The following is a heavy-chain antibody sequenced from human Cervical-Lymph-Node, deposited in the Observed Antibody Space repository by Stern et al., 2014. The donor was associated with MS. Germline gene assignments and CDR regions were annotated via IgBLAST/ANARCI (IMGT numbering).Heavy chain of an antibody. D-gene: IGHD6-19*01. CDR2: IYPGDSDT. J-gene: IGHJ4*02. Sequence: VQLVQSGAEVKKPGESLSISCKGSGYSFTHFLVGWVRQMPGKGLEWMGIIYPGDSDTRYSPSFQGQVTISADSSITTAYLQWSSLKASDTAIYYCAIMRGDSGLHYWGQGTLVTVSS. CDR1: GYSFTHFL. CDR3: AIMRGDSGLHY. V-gene: IGHV5-51*03.